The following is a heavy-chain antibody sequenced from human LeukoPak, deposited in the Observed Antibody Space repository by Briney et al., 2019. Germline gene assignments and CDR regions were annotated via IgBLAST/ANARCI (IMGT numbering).Heavy chain of an antibody. J-gene: IGHJ3*02. V-gene: IGHV4-34*01. Sequence: ASETLSLTCAVSGGSFSDYYWSWIRQPPGKGLEWIGEINHGGDTNYNSSLQSRVSLSVDTSRNQFSLMLSSVTAADTGIYYCASNKYPVQAFDIWGQGTMVTVSS. CDR1: GGSFSDYY. CDR3: ASNKYPVQAFDI. CDR2: INHGGDT. D-gene: IGHD1/OR15-1a*01.